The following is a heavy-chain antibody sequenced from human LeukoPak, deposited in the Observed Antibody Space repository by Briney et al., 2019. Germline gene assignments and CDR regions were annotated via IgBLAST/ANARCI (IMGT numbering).Heavy chain of an antibody. CDR3: ARTRRHYYGSGKNVTPWPAGLDV. V-gene: IGHV4-59*01. CDR2: SGSS. CDR1: GDSFDNYY. Sequence: PSETLSLTCTVSGDSFDNYYWTWIRQPPGKGPEWFGYSGSSKYNPSLKSRVTISTDTSKRHFSLTLSSVTAADTAVYYCARTRRHYYGSGKNVTPWPAGLDVWGQGTTITVS. D-gene: IGHD3-10*01. J-gene: IGHJ6*02.